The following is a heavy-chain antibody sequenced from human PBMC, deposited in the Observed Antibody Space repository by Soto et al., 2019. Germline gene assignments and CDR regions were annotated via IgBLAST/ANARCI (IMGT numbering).Heavy chain of an antibody. J-gene: IGHJ6*02. CDR3: AKAVHYDILTGPNYYYSGMDV. D-gene: IGHD3-9*01. CDR1: GFTFSSYG. Sequence: GGSLRLSCAASGFTFSSYGMHWVRQAPGKGLEWVAVISYDGSNKYYADSVKGRFTISRDNSKNTLYLQMNSLRAEDTAVYYCAKAVHYDILTGPNYYYSGMDVWGQGTTVTVSS. V-gene: IGHV3-30*18. CDR2: ISYDGSNK.